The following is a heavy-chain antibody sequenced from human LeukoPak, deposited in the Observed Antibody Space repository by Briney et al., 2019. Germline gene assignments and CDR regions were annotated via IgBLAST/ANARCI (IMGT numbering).Heavy chain of an antibody. CDR3: ARARYSSSCHLDY. CDR2: ISTTSNTI. V-gene: IGHV3-48*02. CDR1: GFTFSSYS. J-gene: IGHJ4*02. Sequence: TGGSLRLSCAASGFTFSSYSMHWVRQAPGKGLEWVSGISTTSNTIYHADSVKGRFTISRDNAKNSLYLQMSGLGDEDTAVYFCARARYSSSCHLDYWGQGTLVPVSS. D-gene: IGHD6-13*01.